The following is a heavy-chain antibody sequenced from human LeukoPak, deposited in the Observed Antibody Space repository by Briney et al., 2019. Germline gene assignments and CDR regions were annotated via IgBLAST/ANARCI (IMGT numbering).Heavy chain of an antibody. Sequence: GESLKISCKGSGYRFTTYWIGWVRQLPGKGLEWMGIINPGDSDTRYSPSFQGQVTISADKSISTAYLLWSSLKASDTAMYYCARHPITRYYDSSGYSAAGPDYWGQGTLVTVSS. J-gene: IGHJ4*02. CDR1: GYRFTTYW. CDR2: INPGDSDT. V-gene: IGHV5-51*01. D-gene: IGHD3-22*01. CDR3: ARHPITRYYDSSGYSAAGPDY.